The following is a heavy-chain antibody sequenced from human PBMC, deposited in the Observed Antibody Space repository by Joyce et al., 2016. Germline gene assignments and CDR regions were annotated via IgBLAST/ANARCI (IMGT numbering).Heavy chain of an antibody. Sequence: QVTLKESGPTLVKPTQTLTLTCTFSGFSLSTSGVGVGWIRQPPGKALEWLALIYWDDDKRDSSSLKSRLTITKDTSKNQVVLTMTNMDPVDTATYYCAHAPATDRYYGMDVWGQGTTVTVSS. CDR3: AHAPATDRYYGMDV. D-gene: IGHD6-25*01. V-gene: IGHV2-5*02. CDR2: IYWDDDK. CDR1: GFSLSTSGVG. J-gene: IGHJ6*02.